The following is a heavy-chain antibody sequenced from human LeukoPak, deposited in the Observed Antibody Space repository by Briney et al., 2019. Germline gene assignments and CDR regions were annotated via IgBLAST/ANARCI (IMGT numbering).Heavy chain of an antibody. V-gene: IGHV6-1*01. J-gene: IGHJ4*02. Sequence: SQTLSLTCAISGDSVSSNSATWNWIRQSRSRGLEWLVRTYYRSKWYNNYAVSVKSRITIITDPSNNQFSLQLNSVTPEDTAVYYCARDKGGGVDTALAYWGQGTLVTVSS. CDR2: TYYRSKWYN. D-gene: IGHD5-18*01. CDR3: ARDKGGGVDTALAY. CDR1: GDSVSSNSAT.